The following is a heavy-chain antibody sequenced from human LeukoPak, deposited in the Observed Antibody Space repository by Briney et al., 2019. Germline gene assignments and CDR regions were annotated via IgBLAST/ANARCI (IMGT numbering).Heavy chain of an antibody. D-gene: IGHD6-19*01. CDR2: ISYDGSNK. Sequence: PGRSLRLSCAASGFIFRNYAMHWVRQAPGKGLEWVAVISYDGSNKYYADSVKGRFTISRDNSKNTLYLQMNSLRAEDTAVYYCARDLSSGLDYWGQGTLVTVSS. CDR3: ARDLSSGLDY. J-gene: IGHJ4*02. CDR1: GFIFRNYA. V-gene: IGHV3-30*01.